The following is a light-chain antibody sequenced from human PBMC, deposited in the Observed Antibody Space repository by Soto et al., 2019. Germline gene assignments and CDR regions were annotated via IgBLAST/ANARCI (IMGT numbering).Light chain of an antibody. CDR3: QSYDTSLSGAWV. CDR1: PSNIGAGFD. CDR2: GTT. V-gene: IGLV1-40*01. Sequence: QSVLTQPPSVSGAPGQRITISCTGSPSNIGAGFDVHWYQQFPGTAPKLLIYGTTSRPSGVPDRFSGSQSGTSASLAITGLQARDEADYYCQSYDTSLSGAWVFGGGTQLTVL. J-gene: IGLJ3*02.